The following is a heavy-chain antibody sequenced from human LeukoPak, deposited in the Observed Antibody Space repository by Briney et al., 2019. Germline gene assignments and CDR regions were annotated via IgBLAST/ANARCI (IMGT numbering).Heavy chain of an antibody. CDR1: GFTFNTNA. J-gene: IGHJ4*02. V-gene: IGHV3-23*01. D-gene: IGHD5-12*01. CDR3: AKCGNSGCRLIDY. CDR2: ISGRTGGT. Sequence: GGSLRLSCAASGFTFNTNAMSWVRQAPGKGLEWVSAISGRTGGTYYADSVKGRFTISRDNSKSTLYLQTDSLRAEDTAVYYCAKCGNSGCRLIDYWGQGTLVTVSS.